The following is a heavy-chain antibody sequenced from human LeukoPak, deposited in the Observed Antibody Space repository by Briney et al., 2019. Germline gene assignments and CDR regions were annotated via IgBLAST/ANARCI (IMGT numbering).Heavy chain of an antibody. CDR2: ISGHQGNT. V-gene: IGHV1-18*01. D-gene: IGHD1-26*01. Sequence: GASVKVSCKASGYTFSTYGITWVRQARGQGLEWMGWISGHQGNTKYAQNFQGRVTMTIDTSTSTAYMELSSLRSEDTAVYYCARGLRSGSYIAIYYYYYYMDVWGKGTTVTVSS. CDR3: ARGLRSGSYIAIYYYYYYMDV. J-gene: IGHJ6*03. CDR1: GYTFSTYG.